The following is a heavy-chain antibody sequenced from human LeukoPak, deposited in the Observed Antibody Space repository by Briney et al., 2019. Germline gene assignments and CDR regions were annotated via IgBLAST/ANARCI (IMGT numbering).Heavy chain of an antibody. CDR1: GGTFSSYA. Sequence: GASVKVPCKASGGTFSSYAISWVRQAPGQGLEWMGGIIPIFGTANYAQKFQGRVTITADESTSTAYMELSSLRSEDTAVYYCARVGLELYTDYYYGMDVWGQGTTVTVSS. D-gene: IGHD1-26*01. V-gene: IGHV1-69*13. CDR3: ARVGLELYTDYYYGMDV. J-gene: IGHJ6*02. CDR2: IIPIFGTA.